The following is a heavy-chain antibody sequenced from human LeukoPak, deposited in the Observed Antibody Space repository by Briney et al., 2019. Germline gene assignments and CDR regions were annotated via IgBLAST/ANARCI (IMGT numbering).Heavy chain of an antibody. V-gene: IGHV1-69*05. CDR1: GGTFISYA. Sequence: SVKVSCKASGGTFISYAISWVRQAPGQGLEWMGRIIPIFGTANYAQKFQGRVTITTDESTSTAYMELSSLRSENTAVYFCARTLYSGSSYPDYWGQGTLVTVSS. J-gene: IGHJ4*02. CDR2: IIPIFGTA. D-gene: IGHD1-26*01. CDR3: ARTLYSGSSYPDY.